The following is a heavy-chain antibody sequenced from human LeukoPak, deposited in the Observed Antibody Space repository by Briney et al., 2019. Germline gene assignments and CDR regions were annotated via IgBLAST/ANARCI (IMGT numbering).Heavy chain of an antibody. CDR2: INVYNGNT. D-gene: IGHD1-26*01. Sequence: GASVKVSCKASGYTFSSYGINWVRQAPGQGLEWMGWINVYNGNTKYTQKLQGRVTMTTDTSTSTAYMELRSLRSDDTAVYYCARESVYGGSYEYWGQGTLVTVSS. CDR1: GYTFSSYG. V-gene: IGHV1-18*01. CDR3: ARESVYGGSYEY. J-gene: IGHJ4*02.